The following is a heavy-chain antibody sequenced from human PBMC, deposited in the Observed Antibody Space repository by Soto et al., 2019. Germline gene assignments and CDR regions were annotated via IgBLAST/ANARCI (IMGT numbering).Heavy chain of an antibody. V-gene: IGHV4-34*01. D-gene: IGHD4-17*01. CDR3: ARDIPSAYGDSYNWFDP. Sequence: PSETLSLTCAVYGGSFSGYYWSWIRQPPGKGLEWIGDINHSGSTNYNPSLKSRVTISVDTSKNQFSLKLSSVTAADTAVYYCARDIPSAYGDSYNWFDPWGQGTLVTVSS. CDR2: INHSGST. J-gene: IGHJ5*02. CDR1: GGSFSGYY.